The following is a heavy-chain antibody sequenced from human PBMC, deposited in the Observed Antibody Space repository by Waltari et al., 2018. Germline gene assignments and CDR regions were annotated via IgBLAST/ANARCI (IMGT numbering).Heavy chain of an antibody. CDR1: GFIFSSYA. CDR2: VSYDGRNK. D-gene: IGHD3-16*01. V-gene: IGHV3-30*04. J-gene: IGHJ4*02. Sequence: QVQLVESGGGVVQPGRSLRLSFAASGFIFSSYAMPCVRQAPGKGLEWVAVVSYDGRNKYYADSMKGRFTISRDNSKKTLFLQVTSLRPEDTAVYYCARDGPGGPGPWFDYWGQGALVSVSS. CDR3: ARDGPGGPGPWFDY.